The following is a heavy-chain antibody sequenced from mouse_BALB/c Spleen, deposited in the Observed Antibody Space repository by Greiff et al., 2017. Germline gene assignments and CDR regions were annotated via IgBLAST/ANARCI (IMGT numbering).Heavy chain of an antibody. CDR2: IYPGDGDT. CDR1: GYAFSSYW. V-gene: IGHV1-80*01. CDR3: ARHDYDPTEYYYAMDY. Sequence: QVQLQQSGAELVRPGSSVKISCKASGYAFSSYWMNWVKQRPGQGLEWIGQIYPGDGDTNYNGKFKGKATLTADKSSSTAYMQLSSLTSEDSAVYFCARHDYDPTEYYYAMDYWGQGTSVTVSS. D-gene: IGHD2-4*01. J-gene: IGHJ4*01.